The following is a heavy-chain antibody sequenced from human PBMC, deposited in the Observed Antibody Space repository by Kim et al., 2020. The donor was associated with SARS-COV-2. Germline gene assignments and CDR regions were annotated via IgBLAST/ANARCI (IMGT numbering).Heavy chain of an antibody. D-gene: IGHD3-22*01. CDR2: IYSGGST. J-gene: IGHJ4*02. CDR1: GFTVSSNY. V-gene: IGHV3-66*02. Sequence: GGSLRLSCAASGFTVSSNYMSWVRQAPGKGLEWVSVIYSGGSTYYADSVKVRFTISRDNSKNTLYLQMNSLIAEDTAVYYCARGNYDSSGYLGFDYWGQGTLVTVSS. CDR3: ARGNYDSSGYLGFDY.